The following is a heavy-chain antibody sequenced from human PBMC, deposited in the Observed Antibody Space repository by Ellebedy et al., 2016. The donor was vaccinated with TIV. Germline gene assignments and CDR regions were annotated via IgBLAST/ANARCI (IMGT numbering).Heavy chain of an antibody. CDR1: GYSFTSYW. CDR3: ALSYPGHSSSWYPSAFDI. D-gene: IGHD6-13*01. Sequence: GESLKISXKGSGYSFTSYWIGWVRQMPGKGLEWMGFIYPGDSDTRYSPSFQGQVTISADKSISTAYLQWSSLKASDTAMYYCALSYPGHSSSWYPSAFDIWGQGTMVTVSS. J-gene: IGHJ3*02. CDR2: IYPGDSDT. V-gene: IGHV5-51*01.